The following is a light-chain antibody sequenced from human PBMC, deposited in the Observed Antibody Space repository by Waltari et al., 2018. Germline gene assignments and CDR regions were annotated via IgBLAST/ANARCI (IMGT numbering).Light chain of an antibody. CDR3: CSYAGSYTVV. V-gene: IGLV2-11*01. Sequence: QPALTQPRSVSGSPGQSVTISCTGTSSDVGGYDYVSWYQQHPGKAPKLMIYDVSKRPSGVPDRFSGSKSGNPASLTISGLQAEDEADYYCCSYAGSYTVVFGGGTKLTVL. CDR1: SSDVGGYDY. CDR2: DVS. J-gene: IGLJ3*02.